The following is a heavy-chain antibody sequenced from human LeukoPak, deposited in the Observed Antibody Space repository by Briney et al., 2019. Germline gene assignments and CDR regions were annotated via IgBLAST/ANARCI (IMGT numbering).Heavy chain of an antibody. D-gene: IGHD6-19*01. CDR2: INPYSGGT. J-gene: IGHJ4*02. CDR3: ARDASASGWYYFDY. Sequence: ASVNVSCKASAYTFTDYYMHWVRQAPGQGLEWMGWINPYSGGTDSAQKFQGRVTMTRDTSINTAYMELSRLRSDDTAVYYCARDASASGWYYFDYWGQGTLVTVSS. CDR1: AYTFTDYY. V-gene: IGHV1-2*02.